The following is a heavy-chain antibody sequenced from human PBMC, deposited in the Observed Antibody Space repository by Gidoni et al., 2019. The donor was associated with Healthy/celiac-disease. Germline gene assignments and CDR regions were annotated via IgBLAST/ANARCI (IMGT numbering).Heavy chain of an antibody. CDR2: ISYDGSNK. CDR1: GFTFSSYA. Sequence: QVQLVESGGGVVQPGRSLRLSCAASGFTFSSYAMHWVRQAPGKGLEWLAVISYDGSNKYYADSVKGRFTISRDNSKNTLYLQMNSLRAEDTAVYYCARDPGSVSSGYSFDYWGQGTLVTVSS. J-gene: IGHJ4*02. CDR3: ARDPGSVSSGYSFDY. V-gene: IGHV3-30-3*01. D-gene: IGHD3-22*01.